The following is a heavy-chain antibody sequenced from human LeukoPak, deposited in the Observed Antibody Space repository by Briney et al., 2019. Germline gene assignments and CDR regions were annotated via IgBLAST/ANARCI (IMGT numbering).Heavy chain of an antibody. Sequence: GGSLRLSCAASGFTFRSYEMTWVRQAPGKGLEWVSYISGSGSTIYYTDSVKGRFTISRDNSQNTLYLQMNSLRPEDTAVYYCTRLLYYYDSTIYQRYFDYWGQGTLVTVSS. CDR2: ISGSGSTI. CDR1: GFTFRSYE. D-gene: IGHD3-22*01. J-gene: IGHJ4*02. CDR3: TRLLYYYDSTIYQRYFDY. V-gene: IGHV3-48*03.